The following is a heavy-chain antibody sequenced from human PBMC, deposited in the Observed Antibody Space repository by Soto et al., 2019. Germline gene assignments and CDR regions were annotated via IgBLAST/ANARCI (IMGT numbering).Heavy chain of an antibody. J-gene: IGHJ5*02. CDR2: INPSGGST. Sequence: ASVKVSCKASGYTFTSYYMHWVRQAPGQGLEWMGIINPSGGSTSYAQKFQGRVTMTRDTSTSTVYMELSSLRSEDTAVYYCARAPGQLERQVTWFDPWGQGTLVTVSS. CDR1: GYTFTSYY. V-gene: IGHV1-46*01. CDR3: ARAPGQLERQVTWFDP. D-gene: IGHD1-1*01.